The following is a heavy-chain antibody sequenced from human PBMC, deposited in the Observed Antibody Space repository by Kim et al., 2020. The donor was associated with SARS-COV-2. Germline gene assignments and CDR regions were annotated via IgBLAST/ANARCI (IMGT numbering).Heavy chain of an antibody. J-gene: IGHJ4*02. V-gene: IGHV3-21*01. CDR1: GFTFSSYS. CDR2: ISSSSSYI. Sequence: GGSLRLSCAASGFTFSSYSMNWVRQAPGKGLEWVSSISSSSSYIYYADSVKGRFTISRDNAKNSLYLQMNSLRAEDTAVYYCARELDSYYFDYWGQGTLVTVSS. D-gene: IGHD2-2*03. CDR3: ARELDSYYFDY.